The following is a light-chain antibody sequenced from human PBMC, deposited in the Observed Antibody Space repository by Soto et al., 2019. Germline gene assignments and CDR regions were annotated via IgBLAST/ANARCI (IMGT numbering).Light chain of an antibody. CDR1: QNINSW. CDR3: QQSNNYPWT. V-gene: IGKV1-5*03. J-gene: IGKJ1*01. Sequence: DVQMTQSPSTLSISVGDRVTITCRASQNINSWLAWYQQKPGKAPNLLIYEASTLESGVPSGFSGSGSGTEFTLTISSLQPDDFATYYCQQSNNYPWTFGQGTRVEI. CDR2: EAS.